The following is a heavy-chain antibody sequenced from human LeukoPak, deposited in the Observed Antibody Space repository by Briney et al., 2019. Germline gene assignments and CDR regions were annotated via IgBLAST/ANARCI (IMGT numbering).Heavy chain of an antibody. CDR2: ISSCGGST. Sequence: GSLRLSCAASGFTFSSYAMSWGRPAPGKGVGLVWAISSCGGSTYYADSVKGRFTISRDNSKNALYLQMNSLRAEDTAVYYCAKDYGDYPAEYFQHWGQGTLVTVSS. D-gene: IGHD4-17*01. CDR3: AKDYGDYPAEYFQH. J-gene: IGHJ1*01. CDR1: GFTFSSYA. V-gene: IGHV3-23*01.